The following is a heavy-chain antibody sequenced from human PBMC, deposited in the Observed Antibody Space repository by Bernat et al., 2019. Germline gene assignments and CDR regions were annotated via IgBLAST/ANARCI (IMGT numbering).Heavy chain of an antibody. V-gene: IGHV3-7*03. CDR2: INQDGSVK. D-gene: IGHD6-13*01. Sequence: EVQLVESGGGLVQPGGSLRLSCAASGFTFSNYWMSWVRQAPGKGLEWVANINQDGSVKYYVDSVKGRFTISRDNAKNSLYLQMNSLRAEDTAVYYCARIGHSSSSNDYWGQGTLVTVSS. CDR3: ARIGHSSSSNDY. CDR1: GFTFSNYW. J-gene: IGHJ4*02.